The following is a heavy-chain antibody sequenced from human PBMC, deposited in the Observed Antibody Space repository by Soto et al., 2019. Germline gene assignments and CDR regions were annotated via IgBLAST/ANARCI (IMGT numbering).Heavy chain of an antibody. CDR2: ISAYNGNT. Sequence: QVQLVQSGAEVKKPGASVKVSCKASGYTFTSYGISWVRQAPGQGLEWMGWISAYNGNTNYAQKHQGRVTMTTDTSTSTAYMELRSLRSDDTAVYYCARFYDFWSGYHPNEYFHHWGQGTLVTVSS. J-gene: IGHJ1*01. CDR3: ARFYDFWSGYHPNEYFHH. V-gene: IGHV1-18*04. D-gene: IGHD3-3*01. CDR1: GYTFTSYG.